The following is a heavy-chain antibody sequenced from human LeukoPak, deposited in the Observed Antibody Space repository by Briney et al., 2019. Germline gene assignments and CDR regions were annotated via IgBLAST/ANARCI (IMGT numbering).Heavy chain of an antibody. Sequence: ASVKVSCKASGGTFSSYVISWVRQAPGQGLEWMGGIIPIFGTANYAQKFQGRVTITTDESTSTAYMELSSLRSEDTAVYYCASYTRWGGIYYYYYYMDVWGKGTTVTVSS. CDR2: IIPIFGTA. D-gene: IGHD3-16*01. V-gene: IGHV1-69*05. CDR3: ASYTRWGGIYYYYYYMDV. J-gene: IGHJ6*03. CDR1: GGTFSSYV.